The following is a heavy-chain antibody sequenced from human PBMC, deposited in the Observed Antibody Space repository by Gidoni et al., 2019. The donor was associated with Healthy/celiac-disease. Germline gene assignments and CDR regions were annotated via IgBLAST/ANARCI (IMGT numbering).Heavy chain of an antibody. CDR1: GFTFSSYA. CDR2: IRGSGGST. CDR3: AKGKIYSYGFDY. J-gene: IGHJ4*02. Sequence: EVQLLESGGGLVQPGGSLRLSCAASGFTFSSYAMSWVRQAPGKGLEWVSAIRGSGGSTYYADSVKGRFTISRDNSKNTLYLQMNSLRAEDTAVYYCAKGKIYSYGFDYWGQGTLVTVSS. D-gene: IGHD5-18*01. V-gene: IGHV3-23*01.